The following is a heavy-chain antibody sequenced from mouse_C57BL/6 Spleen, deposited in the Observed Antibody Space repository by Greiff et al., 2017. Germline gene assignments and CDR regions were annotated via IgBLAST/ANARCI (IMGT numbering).Heavy chain of an antibody. CDR3: AMGDPNWYFYV. CDR2: IHPSDSDT. V-gene: IGHV1-74*01. CDR1: GYTFTSYW. J-gene: IGHJ1*03. Sequence: VQLQQPGAELVKPGASVKVSCKASGYTFTSYWMHWVKQRPGQGLEWIGRIHPSDSDTNYNQKFKGKATLTVAKSSSTAYMQLSSLPSEDSAVYYCAMGDPNWYFYVWGTGTTVTVSS.